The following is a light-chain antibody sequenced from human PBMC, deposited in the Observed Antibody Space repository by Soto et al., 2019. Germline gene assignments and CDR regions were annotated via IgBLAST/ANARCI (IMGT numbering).Light chain of an antibody. CDR3: QQYTDWPWGT. Sequence: DIQMTQSPSSLSASVGDRVTITCQASQDISNYLNWYQQKPGKAPKLLIYDASNLETGVPSRFSGSGSGTDFTFTISSLQPEDIATYYCQQYTDWPWGTFGGGTKVDIK. CDR1: QDISNY. V-gene: IGKV1-33*01. CDR2: DAS. J-gene: IGKJ4*01.